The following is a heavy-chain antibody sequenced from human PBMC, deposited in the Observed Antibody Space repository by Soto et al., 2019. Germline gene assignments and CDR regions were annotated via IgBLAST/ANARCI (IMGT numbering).Heavy chain of an antibody. Sequence: GGSLRLSCAASGFTFSSYAMSWVRQAPRKGLEWVSAISGSGGSTYYADSVKGRFTISRDNSKNTLYLQMNSLRAEDTAVYYCVRGPDYEGYFDYWGQGTLVTSPQ. CDR1: GFTFSSYA. V-gene: IGHV3-23*01. CDR2: ISGSGGST. CDR3: VRGPDYEGYFDY. D-gene: IGHD3-22*01. J-gene: IGHJ4*02.